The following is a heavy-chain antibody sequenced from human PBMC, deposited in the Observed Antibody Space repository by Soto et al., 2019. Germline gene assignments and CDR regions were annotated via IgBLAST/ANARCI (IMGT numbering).Heavy chain of an antibody. CDR2: ISGYVGNT. D-gene: IGHD2-15*01. V-gene: IGHV1-18*01. J-gene: IGHJ4*02. CDR1: GYTFNNYV. CDR3: ARDRLRSCSGGTCPFDF. Sequence: SVKVPCQPSGYTFNNYVITWVRQASGQGLEWGGWISGYVGNTNYAPKLQGRVTMTRDTSTSTVYMELRSLKTDDTAVYYCARDRLRSCSGGTCPFDFWGQGTLVTVSS.